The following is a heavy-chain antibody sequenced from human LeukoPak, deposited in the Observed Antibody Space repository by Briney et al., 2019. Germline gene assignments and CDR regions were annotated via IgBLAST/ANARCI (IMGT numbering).Heavy chain of an antibody. D-gene: IGHD2-21*02. J-gene: IGHJ1*01. CDR2: INPDGRDT. Sequence: GGSLRLSCVASGFTFSSYWMRWVRQAPGKGLEWVAHINPDGRDTYYVDSVKGRFTISRDNAQNSMYLQMNSLRVEDTAVYYCTSWGDTTAEYFQRWGQGTLVTVSS. CDR1: GFTFSSYW. CDR3: TSWGDTTAEYFQR. V-gene: IGHV3-7*01.